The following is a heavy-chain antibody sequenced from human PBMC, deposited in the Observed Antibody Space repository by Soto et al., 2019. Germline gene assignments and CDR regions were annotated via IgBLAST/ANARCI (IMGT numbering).Heavy chain of an antibody. J-gene: IGHJ6*03. CDR3: ARVLIPLRTEYYMDV. CDR2: IWYDGSNK. V-gene: IGHV3-33*01. CDR1: GFTFSSYG. D-gene: IGHD4-17*01. Sequence: GGSLRLSCAASGFTFSSYGMHWVRQAPGKGLEWVAVIWYDGSNKYYADSVKGRFTISRDNSKNTLYLQMNSLRAEDTAVYYCARVLIPLRTEYYMDVWGKGTTVTVSS.